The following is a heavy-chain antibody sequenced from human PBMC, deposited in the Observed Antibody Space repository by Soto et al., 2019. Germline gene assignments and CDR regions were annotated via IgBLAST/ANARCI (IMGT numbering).Heavy chain of an antibody. CDR2: IYYSGST. D-gene: IGHD3-10*01. J-gene: IGHJ4*02. CDR3: ARGAMVRGAERYFDY. CDR1: GGSISSGGYY. V-gene: IGHV4-31*03. Sequence: QVQLQESGPGLVKPSQTLSLTCTVSGGSISSGGYYWSWIRQHPGKGLEWIGYIYYSGSTYYNPSLKSRVTISVDTSKNQFSLKLSSGTAADTAVYYCARGAMVRGAERYFDYWGQGTLVTVSS.